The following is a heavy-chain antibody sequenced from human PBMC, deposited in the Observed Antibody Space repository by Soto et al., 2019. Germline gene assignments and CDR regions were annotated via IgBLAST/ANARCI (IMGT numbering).Heavy chain of an antibody. CDR1: DDSFRGAEYY. V-gene: IGHV4-61*08. Sequence: SETLSLTCTVSDDSFRGAEYYWSWIRQPLGKGPEWIGYTYYNGDTKYNPALRSRVTMSEDTSKNQFSLRLSSVTAADTAVYFCARGPAYIDGWRTFDLWGRGILVTVS. D-gene: IGHD6-19*01. CDR3: ARGPAYIDGWRTFDL. J-gene: IGHJ4*02. CDR2: TYYNGDT.